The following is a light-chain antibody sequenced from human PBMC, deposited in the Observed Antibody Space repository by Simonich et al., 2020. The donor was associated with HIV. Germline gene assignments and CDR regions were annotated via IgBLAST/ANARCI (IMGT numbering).Light chain of an antibody. Sequence: QSVLTQPPSVSAAPGQKVTISCSGSSSDVGGYSSVSWYQQHPGKAPKLMIYDVTTRPSGVSNRFSGSKSGNTASLTISGLQAEDEADYYCSSYTSSSTLVFGGGTKLTVL. CDR2: DVT. CDR3: SSYTSSSTLV. CDR1: SSDVGGYSS. J-gene: IGLJ2*01. V-gene: IGLV2-14*03.